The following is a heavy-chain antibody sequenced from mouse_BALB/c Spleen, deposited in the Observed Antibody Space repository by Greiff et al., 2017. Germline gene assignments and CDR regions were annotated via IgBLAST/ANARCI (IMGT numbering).Heavy chain of an antibody. CDR3: ARGGPYAMDY. V-gene: IGHV14-1*02. Sequence: VQLKESGAELVRPGALVKLSCKASGFNIKDYYMHWVKQRPEQGLEWIGWIDPENGNTIYDPKFQGKASITADTSSNTAYLQLSSLTSEDTAVYYCARGGPYAMDYWGQGTSVTVSS. J-gene: IGHJ4*01. CDR2: IDPENGNT. D-gene: IGHD3-3*01. CDR1: GFNIKDYY.